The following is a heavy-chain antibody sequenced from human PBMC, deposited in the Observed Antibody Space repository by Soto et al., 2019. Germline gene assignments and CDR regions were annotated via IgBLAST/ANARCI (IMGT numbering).Heavy chain of an antibody. CDR2: INHSGST. CDR1: GGSFSGYY. CDR3: ARGGLMYYDFWSGYYTGPGWFDP. J-gene: IGHJ5*02. V-gene: IGHV4-34*01. D-gene: IGHD3-3*01. Sequence: PSETLSLTCAVYGGSFSGYYWSWIRQPPGKGLEWIGEINHSGSTNYNPSLKSRVTISVDTSKNQFSLKLSSVTAADTAVYYCARGGLMYYDFWSGYYTGPGWFDPWGQGTLVTVS.